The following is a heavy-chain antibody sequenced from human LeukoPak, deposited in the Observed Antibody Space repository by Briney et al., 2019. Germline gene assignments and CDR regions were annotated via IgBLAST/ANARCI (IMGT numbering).Heavy chain of an antibody. CDR2: IAPSDSYT. D-gene: IGHD2-15*01. Sequence: GGPWKTPFRGPGKRFPGNWLTGLRQMPGKGLGGRGRIAPSDSYTTYSPSFQGHVTISADKSISTAYLQWSSLNASDTAIYFCARHRDCSNGNCYPDSWGQGTLVTVSS. J-gene: IGHJ4*02. CDR3: ARHRDCSNGNCYPDS. CDR1: GKRFPGNW. V-gene: IGHV5-10-1*01.